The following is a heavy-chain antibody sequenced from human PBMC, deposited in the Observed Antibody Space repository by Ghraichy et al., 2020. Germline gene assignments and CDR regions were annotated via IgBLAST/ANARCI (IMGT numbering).Heavy chain of an antibody. V-gene: IGHV3-72*01. D-gene: IGHD3-10*01. CDR2: VRKKINSYTT. CDR1: GFTFSDHF. CDR3: ARRGSSGNYVPFDY. Sequence: GGSLRLSCAASGFTFSDHFMDWVRQAPGQGLEWVGRVRKKINSYTTEYAASVKGRFTISRDDSKNSLYLQMNSLKTEDMAVYYCARRGSSGNYVPFDYWGQGTLVTVSS. J-gene: IGHJ4*02.